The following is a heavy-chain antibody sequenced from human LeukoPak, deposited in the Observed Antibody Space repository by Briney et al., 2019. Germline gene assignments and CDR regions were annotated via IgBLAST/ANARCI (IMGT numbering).Heavy chain of an antibody. V-gene: IGHV3-30*02. CDR3: ATDDYYGSGT. Sequence: TGGSLRLSCVVSGFTFSNFGMNWVGKAPGKGLEWVAFIRTDGGNEFYSDSVRGRFTVSRDNSKNTLYLQMNSLRAEDTAVYYCATDDYYGSGTWGQGTLVTVSS. CDR2: IRTDGGNE. J-gene: IGHJ5*02. D-gene: IGHD3-10*01. CDR1: GFTFSNFG.